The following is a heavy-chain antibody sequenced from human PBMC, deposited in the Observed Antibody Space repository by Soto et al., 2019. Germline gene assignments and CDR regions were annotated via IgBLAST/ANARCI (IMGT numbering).Heavy chain of an antibody. CDR2: IKQDGSDK. CDR1: GFTFSSYW. J-gene: IGHJ3*01. D-gene: IGHD2-15*01. CDR3: ARDSGAATE. V-gene: IGHV3-7*03. Sequence: GGSLRLSCAASGFTFSSYWMSWVRQAPGKGLEWVANIKQDGSDKYYVDSVKGRFTISRDNAKNSVYLQMNSLRADDTAVYYCARDSGAATEWGQGTMVTVSS.